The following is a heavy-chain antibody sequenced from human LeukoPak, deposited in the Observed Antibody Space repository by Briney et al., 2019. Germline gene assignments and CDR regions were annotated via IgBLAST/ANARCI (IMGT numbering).Heavy chain of an antibody. Sequence: GGSLRLSCAASGFTFSGYGMHWVRQAPGKGLEWVAFVRYDSSNKYYADSVKGRFTVSRDNSKNTLYLQMNSLRAEDTAVYYCAREGMATIRGMYYDFWSGYYTGSVSFDYWGQGTLVTVSS. CDR1: GFTFSGYG. J-gene: IGHJ4*02. D-gene: IGHD3-3*01. V-gene: IGHV3-30*02. CDR3: AREGMATIRGMYYDFWSGYYTGSVSFDY. CDR2: VRYDSSNK.